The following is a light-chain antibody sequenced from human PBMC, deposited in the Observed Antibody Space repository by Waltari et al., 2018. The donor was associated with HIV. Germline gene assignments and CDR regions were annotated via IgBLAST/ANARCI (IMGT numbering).Light chain of an antibody. CDR2: DAS. Sequence: EIVLTQSPATLSLSPGELATLSCRASQSVSRYLAWYQHKPGQAPRLLIYDASNRATGIPARFSGSGSGTDFTLTISSLEPEDFAVYYCQQRYIWLSFGGGTKVEIK. CDR1: QSVSRY. V-gene: IGKV3-11*01. CDR3: QQRYIWLS. J-gene: IGKJ4*01.